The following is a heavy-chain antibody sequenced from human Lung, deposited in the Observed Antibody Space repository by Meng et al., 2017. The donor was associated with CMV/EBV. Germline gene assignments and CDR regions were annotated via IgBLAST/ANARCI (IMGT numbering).Heavy chain of an antibody. D-gene: IGHD3-22*01. CDR3: ARAQERYRVTMIVAVITEYYYGMDV. Sequence: SCAASGFTFSSYAMHWVRQAPGKGLEWVAVISYDGSNKYYADSVKGRFTISRDNSKNTLYLQMNSLRAEDTAVYYCARAQERYRVTMIVAVITEYYYGMDVWXQGTTVTVSS. CDR1: GFTFSSYA. V-gene: IGHV3-30-3*01. CDR2: ISYDGSNK. J-gene: IGHJ6*02.